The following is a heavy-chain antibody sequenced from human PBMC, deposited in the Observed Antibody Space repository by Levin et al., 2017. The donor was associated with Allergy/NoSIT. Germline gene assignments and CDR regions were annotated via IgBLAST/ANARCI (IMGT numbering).Heavy chain of an antibody. V-gene: IGHV1-69*06. D-gene: IGHD6-6*01. CDR3: ATGYSPSQLVGSYYYYYMDV. CDR1: GGTFSSYA. CDR2: IIPIFGTA. J-gene: IGHJ6*03. Sequence: SVKVSCKASGGTFSSYAISWVRQAPGQGLEWMGGIIPIFGTANYAQKFQGRVTITADKSTSTAYMELSSLRSEDTAVYYCATGYSPSQLVGSYYYYYMDVWGKGTTVTVSS.